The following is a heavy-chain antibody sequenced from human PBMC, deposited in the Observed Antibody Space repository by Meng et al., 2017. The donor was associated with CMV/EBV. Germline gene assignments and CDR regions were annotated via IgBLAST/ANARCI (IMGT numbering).Heavy chain of an antibody. D-gene: IGHD6-13*01. Sequence: SLTVSCKASGYTFTGYYMHWVRQAPGQGLEWMGWINPNSGGTNYAQKFQGRVTMTRDTSISTAYMELSRLRSDDTAVYYCARVNQVRIAAAGIGYWGQGTLVTVSS. CDR2: INPNSGGT. CDR1: GYTFTGYY. V-gene: IGHV1-2*02. J-gene: IGHJ4*02. CDR3: ARVNQVRIAAAGIGY.